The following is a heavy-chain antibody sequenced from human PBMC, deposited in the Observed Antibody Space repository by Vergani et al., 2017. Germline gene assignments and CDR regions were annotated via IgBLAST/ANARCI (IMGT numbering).Heavy chain of an antibody. CDR3: ARGTRSGALFDY. J-gene: IGHJ4*02. D-gene: IGHD7-27*01. CDR2: IYYSGST. CDR1: GGSISSYY. Sequence: QVQLQQWGAGLLKPSETLSLTCAVYGGSISSYYWSWIQQPPGKGLEWIGYIYYSGSTYYNPSLKSRVTISVDTSKNQFSLKLSSVTAADTAVYYCARGTRSGALFDYWGQGTLVTVSS. V-gene: IGHV4-34*11.